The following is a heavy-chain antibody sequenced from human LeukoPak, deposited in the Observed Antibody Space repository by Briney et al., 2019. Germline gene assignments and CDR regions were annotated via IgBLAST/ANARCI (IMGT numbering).Heavy chain of an antibody. CDR1: GGSISSSNW. D-gene: IGHD3-10*01. J-gene: IGHJ4*02. V-gene: IGHV4-4*02. Sequence: SGTLSLTCAVSGGSISSSNWWSWVRQPPGKGLEWIGEIYHSGSTNYNPSLKSRVTISVDTSKNQFSLKLSSVTAADTAVYYCARLGITMVRGVIMYYFDYWGQGTLVTVSS. CDR3: ARLGITMVRGVIMYYFDY. CDR2: IYHSGST.